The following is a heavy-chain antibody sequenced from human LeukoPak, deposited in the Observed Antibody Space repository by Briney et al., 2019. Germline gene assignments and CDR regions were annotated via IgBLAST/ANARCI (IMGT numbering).Heavy chain of an antibody. CDR2: INPNSGGT. CDR3: ARGPNYVGWYFDL. Sequence: ASVKVSCKASGYTFTGYYMHWVRQAPGQGLEWMGWINPNSGGTNYAQKFQGWVTMTRDTSISTAYMELSRLRSDDTAVYYCARGPNYVGWYFDLWGRGTLVTVSS. D-gene: IGHD3-16*01. V-gene: IGHV1-2*04. J-gene: IGHJ2*01. CDR1: GYTFTGYY.